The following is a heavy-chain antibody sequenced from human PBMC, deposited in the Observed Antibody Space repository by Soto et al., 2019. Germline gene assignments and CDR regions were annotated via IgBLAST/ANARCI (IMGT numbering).Heavy chain of an antibody. J-gene: IGHJ5*02. CDR3: ASDRITIFGVVTVP. V-gene: IGHV3-30-3*01. Sequence: GWSLRRSCAPSVFSFSSYHIHYVRQPPGKGLEWVAVISYDGSNKYYADSVKGRFTISRDNSKNTLYLQMNSLRAEDTAVHYCASDRITIFGVVTVPWGQGTLVTVSS. D-gene: IGHD3-3*01. CDR1: VFSFSSYH. CDR2: ISYDGSNK.